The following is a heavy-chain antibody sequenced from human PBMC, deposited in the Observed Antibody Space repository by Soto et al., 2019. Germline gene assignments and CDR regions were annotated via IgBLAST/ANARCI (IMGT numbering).Heavy chain of an antibody. J-gene: IGHJ4*02. CDR2: IWYDGSNK. V-gene: IGHV3-33*01. D-gene: IGHD3-16*02. CDR1: GFTFSSYG. Sequence: QVQLVESGGGVVQPGRSLRLSCAASGFTFSSYGMHWVRQAPGKGLEWVAVIWYDGSNKYYADSVKGRFTISRDNSKNTLYLQMNSLRAEDTAVYYCARVRDVGGSYRDYFDYWGQGTRVTVSS. CDR3: ARVRDVGGSYRDYFDY.